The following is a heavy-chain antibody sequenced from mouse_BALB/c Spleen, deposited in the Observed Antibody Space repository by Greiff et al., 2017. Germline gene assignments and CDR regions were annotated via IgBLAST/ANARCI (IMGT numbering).Heavy chain of an antibody. CDR2: IRNKANGYTT. D-gene: IGHD2-4*01. CDR1: GFTFTDYY. CDR3: ARGGDYDAWFAY. V-gene: IGHV7-3*02. Sequence: EVMLVESGGGLVQPGGSLRLSCATSGFTFTDYYMSWVRQPPGKALEWLGFIRNKANGYTTEYSASVKGRFTISRDNSQSILYLQMNTLRAEDSATYYCARGGDYDAWFAYWGQGTLVTVSA. J-gene: IGHJ3*01.